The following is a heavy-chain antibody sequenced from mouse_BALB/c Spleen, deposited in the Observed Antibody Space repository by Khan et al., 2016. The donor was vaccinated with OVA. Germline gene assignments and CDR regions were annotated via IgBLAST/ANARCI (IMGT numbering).Heavy chain of an antibody. CDR3: ARQNDYGYAMDY. J-gene: IGHJ4*01. CDR2: ISYSGTT. Sequence: EVQLQESGPGLVKPSQSLSLTCTVTGYSITSDYAWNWIRQFPGNKLEWMGYISYSGTTSYNPSLKSRISITRDTSKNQFFLQLNSVTSEDTATYYCARQNDYGYAMDYWGQGTSVTVSS. V-gene: IGHV3-2*02. CDR1: GYSITSDYA. D-gene: IGHD2-4*01.